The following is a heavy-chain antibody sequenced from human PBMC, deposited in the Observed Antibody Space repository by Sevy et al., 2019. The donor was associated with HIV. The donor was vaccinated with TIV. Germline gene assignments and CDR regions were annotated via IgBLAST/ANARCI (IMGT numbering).Heavy chain of an antibody. CDR3: GRVGGDYVWGSYRV. V-gene: IGHV3-30-3*01. Sequence: GGSLRLSCAASGFTFSSYAMHWVRQAPGKGLEWVAVISYDGSNKYYADSVKGRFTISRDNSKNTLYLQMNSLRAEDTAVYYCGRVGGDYVWGSYRVWGQGTLVTVSS. J-gene: IGHJ4*02. D-gene: IGHD3-16*02. CDR2: ISYDGSNK. CDR1: GFTFSSYA.